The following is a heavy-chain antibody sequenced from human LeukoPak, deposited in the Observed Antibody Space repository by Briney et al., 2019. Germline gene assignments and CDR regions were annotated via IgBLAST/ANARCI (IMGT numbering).Heavy chain of an antibody. Sequence: PGGSLRLSCAASGFTFSSFEMNWGRQAPGTGLEWVSSIRRIGNTIYYADSVKGRFTISRDNAKNSLYLQMNNLRAEDTAVYYCARAGVDYYDSSDYYYPWYWGQGTLVTVSS. J-gene: IGHJ4*02. CDR2: IRRIGNTI. D-gene: IGHD3-22*01. V-gene: IGHV3-48*03. CDR1: GFTFSSFE. CDR3: ARAGVDYYDSSDYYYPWY.